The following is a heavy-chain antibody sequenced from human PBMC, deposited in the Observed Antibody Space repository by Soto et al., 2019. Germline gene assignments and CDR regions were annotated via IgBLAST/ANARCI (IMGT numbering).Heavy chain of an antibody. J-gene: IGHJ2*01. D-gene: IGHD4-17*01. CDR3: AKRTVGWYFDL. CDR2: ISGSGGST. Sequence: PGGSLRLSCAVSGFTLSSYAMGWVRQAPGKGLEWVSGISGSGGSTYYADSVKGRFTISRDNSKNTLYLQMNSLRAEDTAVYYCAKRTVGWYFDLWGRGTLVTVSS. V-gene: IGHV3-23*01. CDR1: GFTLSSYA.